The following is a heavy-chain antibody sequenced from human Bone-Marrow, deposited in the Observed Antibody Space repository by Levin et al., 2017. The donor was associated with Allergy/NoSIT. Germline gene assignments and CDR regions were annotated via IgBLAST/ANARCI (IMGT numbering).Heavy chain of an antibody. CDR3: ARRMAMTTSGSFDI. Sequence: PGGSLRLSCKGSGYSFTSYWIGWVRQMPGKGLEWMGIIYPGDSDTRYSPSFQGQVTISADKSISTAYLQWSSLKASDTAMYYCARRMAMTTSGSFDIWGQGTMVTVSS. CDR1: GYSFTSYW. CDR2: IYPGDSDT. D-gene: IGHD3-10*01. J-gene: IGHJ3*02. V-gene: IGHV5-51*01.